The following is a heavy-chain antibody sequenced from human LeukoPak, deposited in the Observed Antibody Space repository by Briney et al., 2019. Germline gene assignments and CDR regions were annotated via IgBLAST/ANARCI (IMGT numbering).Heavy chain of an antibody. D-gene: IGHD2-15*01. CDR1: GYTFTSYD. CDR3: ASRYCSGGSCYSFDY. J-gene: IGHJ4*02. Sequence: GASVKVSCKASGYTFTSYDINWVRQAPGQGLEWMGWMNPNSGNTGYAQKFQGRVTITRNTSISTAYMELSSLRSEDTAVYYGASRYCSGGSCYSFDYWGQGTLVTVSS. V-gene: IGHV1-8*03. CDR2: MNPNSGNT.